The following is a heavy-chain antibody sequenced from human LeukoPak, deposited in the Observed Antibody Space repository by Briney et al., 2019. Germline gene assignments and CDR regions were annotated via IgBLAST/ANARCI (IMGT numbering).Heavy chain of an antibody. Sequence: HPGGSLRLSCAASGFTFSSYAMSWVRQAPGKGLEWVSAISGSGGSTYYADSVKGRFTISRDNAKNSLYLQMNSLRAEDTAVYYCARVVRSSWYPGYFQHWGQGTLVTVSS. D-gene: IGHD6-13*01. V-gene: IGHV3-23*01. CDR1: GFTFSSYA. CDR2: ISGSGGST. J-gene: IGHJ1*01. CDR3: ARVVRSSWYPGYFQH.